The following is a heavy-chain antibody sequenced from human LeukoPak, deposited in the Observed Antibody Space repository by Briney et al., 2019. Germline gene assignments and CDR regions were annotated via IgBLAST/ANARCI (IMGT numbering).Heavy chain of an antibody. Sequence: PGGSLRLSCAASGFPFDDYAMHWVRQAPGKGLEWVSGISWNSGSIGYADSVKGRFTISRDNAKNSLYLQMNSLRAEDTALYYCAKDISLDSGFDYWGQGTLVTVSS. CDR3: AKDISLDSGFDY. D-gene: IGHD4-17*01. J-gene: IGHJ4*02. V-gene: IGHV3-9*01. CDR2: ISWNSGSI. CDR1: GFPFDDYA.